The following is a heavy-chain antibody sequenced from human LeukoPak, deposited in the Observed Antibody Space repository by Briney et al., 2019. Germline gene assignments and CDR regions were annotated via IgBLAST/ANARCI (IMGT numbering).Heavy chain of an antibody. CDR1: GYTFTSYG. Sequence: GASVKVSCKASGYTFTSYGISWVRQAPGQGLEWMGWISAYNGNTNYAQKLQGRVTMTTDTSTSTAYMELRSLRSDDTAVYYCARDGVQLWSSYYYYYYMDVWGKGTTVTISS. CDR2: ISAYNGNT. CDR3: ARDGVQLWSSYYYYYYMDV. V-gene: IGHV1-18*01. D-gene: IGHD5-18*01. J-gene: IGHJ6*03.